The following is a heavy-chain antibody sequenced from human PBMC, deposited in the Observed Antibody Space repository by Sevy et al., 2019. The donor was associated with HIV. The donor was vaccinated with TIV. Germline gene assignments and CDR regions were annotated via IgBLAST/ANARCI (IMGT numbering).Heavy chain of an antibody. CDR1: GFTLSDYY. Sequence: GGSLILSCAASGFTLSDYYMSWIRQAPGKGLEWVSYISGDSDDTKYYADSVKGRFTISRDNAKNSVYLQMNSLRAEDTAVYYCARDHVKDGDLGDYYYFAMDLWGQGTTVTVSS. CDR2: ISGDSDDTK. CDR3: ARDHVKDGDLGDYYYFAMDL. D-gene: IGHD4-17*01. V-gene: IGHV3-11*01. J-gene: IGHJ6*02.